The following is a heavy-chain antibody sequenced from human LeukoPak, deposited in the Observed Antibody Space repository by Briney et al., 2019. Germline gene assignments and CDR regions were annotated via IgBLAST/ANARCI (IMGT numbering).Heavy chain of an antibody. V-gene: IGHV3-30*18. CDR3: AKDWEPDY. Sequence: GGSLRRSCAASGFTFSSYGMHWVRQAPGKGLEWVALISSDGSNKYYADSVKGRFTISRDNSKNTLFLQMNSLRAEDTAVYYCAKDWEPDYWGQGTLVTVSS. D-gene: IGHD1-26*01. CDR2: ISSDGSNK. J-gene: IGHJ4*02. CDR1: GFTFSSYG.